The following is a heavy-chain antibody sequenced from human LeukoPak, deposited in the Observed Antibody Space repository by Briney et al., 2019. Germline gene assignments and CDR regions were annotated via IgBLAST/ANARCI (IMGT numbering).Heavy chain of an antibody. CDR1: GYTFTGYY. CDR3: ARANYYDSSGYFYYYMDV. V-gene: IGHV1-2*02. CDR2: INPNSGGT. J-gene: IGHJ6*03. D-gene: IGHD3-22*01. Sequence: ASVKVSCKASGYTFTGYYMHWVRQAPGQGPEWMGWINPNSGGTNYAQKFQGRVTMTRDTSISTAYMELSRLRSDDTAVYYCARANYYDSSGYFYYYMDVWGKGTTVTVSS.